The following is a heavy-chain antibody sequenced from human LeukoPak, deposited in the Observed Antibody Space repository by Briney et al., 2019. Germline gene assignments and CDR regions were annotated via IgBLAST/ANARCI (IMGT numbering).Heavy chain of an antibody. V-gene: IGHV4-59*01. CDR3: ARVSFDWLLSYFDY. CDR2: IYYSGNT. D-gene: IGHD3-9*01. J-gene: IGHJ4*02. Sequence: SETLSLTCTVSGGSISSYYWSWIRQPPGKGLEWIGYIYYSGNTNYNPSLKSQVTISVDTSKNQFSLKLSSVTAADTAVYYCARVSFDWLLSYFDYWGQGTLVTVSS. CDR1: GGSISSYY.